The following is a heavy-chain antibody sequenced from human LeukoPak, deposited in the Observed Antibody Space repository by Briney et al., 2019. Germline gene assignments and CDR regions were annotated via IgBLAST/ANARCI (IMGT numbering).Heavy chain of an antibody. CDR3: ARRPIAAGNYWFDA. J-gene: IGHJ5*02. Sequence: SETLSPTCTVSGGSISSAAYYWGWVRQPPGKGLDWIGSIYYTGTTYYSPSLQTRATLSFDTSKNQFSLKLTSVTAADTAVYFCARRPIAAGNYWFDAWGQGCLVSVSS. V-gene: IGHV4-39*01. CDR2: IYYTGTT. D-gene: IGHD6-13*01. CDR1: GGSISSAAYY.